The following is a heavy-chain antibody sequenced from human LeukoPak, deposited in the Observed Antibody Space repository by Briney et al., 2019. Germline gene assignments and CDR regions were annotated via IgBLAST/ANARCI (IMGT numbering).Heavy chain of an antibody. Sequence: SETLSLTCTVSGGSISSGNDYWSWIRQPAGKGLEWIGRIHSSGSTNCNPSLKSRVTISVDTSKNQFSLNVTSVTAADTAVYYCARDGVLLWFGDNAAFDIWGQGTMVTVSS. J-gene: IGHJ3*02. CDR1: GGSISSGNDY. D-gene: IGHD3-10*01. CDR2: IHSSGST. V-gene: IGHV4-61*02. CDR3: ARDGVLLWFGDNAAFDI.